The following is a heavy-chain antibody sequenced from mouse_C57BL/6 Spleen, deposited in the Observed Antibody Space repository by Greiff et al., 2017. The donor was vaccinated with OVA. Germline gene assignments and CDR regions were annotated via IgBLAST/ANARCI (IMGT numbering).Heavy chain of an antibody. D-gene: IGHD3-2*02. Sequence: EVQLQQSVAELVRPGASVKLSCTASGFNIKNTYMHWVKQRPEQGLEWIGRIDPANGNTKYAPKFPGKATITADTSSNTAYLQLSSLTSEDTAIYYCSSEDSAGYYAMDYWGQGTSVTVSS. CDR2: IDPANGNT. J-gene: IGHJ4*01. CDR1: GFNIKNTY. CDR3: SSEDSAGYYAMDY. V-gene: IGHV14-3*01.